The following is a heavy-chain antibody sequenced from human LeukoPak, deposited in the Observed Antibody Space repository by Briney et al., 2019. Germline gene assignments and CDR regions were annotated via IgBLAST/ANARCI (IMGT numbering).Heavy chain of an antibody. J-gene: IGHJ4*02. Sequence: GGSLRLSCAASGFTFSSYSMNWVRQAPGKGLGWVSYISSSSSTIYYAASVKGRFTISRDNAKNSLYLQMNSLRAEDTAVYYCAGNELWFDPGPDYWGQGTLVTVSS. CDR1: GFTFSSYS. D-gene: IGHD3-10*01. CDR2: ISSSSSTI. CDR3: AGNELWFDPGPDY. V-gene: IGHV3-48*04.